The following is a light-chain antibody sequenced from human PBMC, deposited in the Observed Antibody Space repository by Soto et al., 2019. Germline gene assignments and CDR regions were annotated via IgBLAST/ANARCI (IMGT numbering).Light chain of an antibody. CDR2: GAS. Sequence: DIVLTQSPGTLSLSPGERATLSCRASQTVSSSYLAWYQQKPGQAPRLLIYGASTRAAGIPDRFSGSGSGTDFTLTISRLEPEDFAVYYCQQYGDSPLTFGQGTKVEIK. CDR1: QTVSSSY. V-gene: IGKV3-20*01. J-gene: IGKJ1*01. CDR3: QQYGDSPLT.